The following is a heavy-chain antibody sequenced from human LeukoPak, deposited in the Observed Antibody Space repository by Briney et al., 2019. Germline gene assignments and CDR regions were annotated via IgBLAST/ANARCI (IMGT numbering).Heavy chain of an antibody. CDR3: ARGDILTGYYPDH. CDR1: GFTFSSYD. V-gene: IGHV3-13*04. Sequence: PGGSLRLSRAAPGFTFSSYDMHWIRQATGKGLEWVSGIGTTGDTYYQGSVKGRFTISRENAKNSLYLQMNSLRAGDTAVYYCARGDILTGYYPDHWGQGTLVTVSS. J-gene: IGHJ1*01. CDR2: IGTTGDT. D-gene: IGHD3-9*01.